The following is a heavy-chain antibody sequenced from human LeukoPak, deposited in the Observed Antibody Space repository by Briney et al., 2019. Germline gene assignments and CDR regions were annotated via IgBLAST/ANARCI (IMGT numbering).Heavy chain of an antibody. D-gene: IGHD3-22*01. V-gene: IGHV3-33*01. CDR3: AREWGYYDSSGPFDY. CDR1: GFTFSSYG. Sequence: PGGSLRLSCAASGFTFSSYGMHWVRQAPGKGLEWVAVIWYDGSNKYYADSVKGRFTISRDNSKNTLYLQMNSLRAEDTAVYYCAREWGYYDSSGPFDYWGQGTLVTVSS. CDR2: IWYDGSNK. J-gene: IGHJ4*02.